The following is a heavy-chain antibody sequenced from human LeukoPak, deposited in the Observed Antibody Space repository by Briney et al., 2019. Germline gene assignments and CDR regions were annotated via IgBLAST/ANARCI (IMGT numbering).Heavy chain of an antibody. CDR2: ISGSGGST. CDR3: AKGPTNWSGYPVDY. CDR1: GFIFSSHA. D-gene: IGHD3-3*01. J-gene: IGHJ4*02. V-gene: IGHV3-23*01. Sequence: PGGSLRLSCTASGFIFSSHAMSWVRQAPGKGLEWVSGISGSGGSTYYADSVKGRFTISRDNSKNTLYLQMNSLRAEDTAVYYCAKGPTNWSGYPVDYWGQGTLVTVSS.